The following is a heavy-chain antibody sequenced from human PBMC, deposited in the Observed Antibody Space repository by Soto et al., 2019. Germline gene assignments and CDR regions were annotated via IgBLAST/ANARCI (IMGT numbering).Heavy chain of an antibody. V-gene: IGHV4-34*01. D-gene: IGHD5-18*01. Sequence: QVQLQQWGAGLLKPSETLSLTCAVYGGSFSGYYWRWIRQPPGKGLEWIGEINHSGGTKYNPSLTNRGTTSVNTAKNQFSLKLSSVTASDTAVYYCARSHDVDTAMVMSYFDYWGQGTLVTVSS. J-gene: IGHJ4*02. CDR1: GGSFSGYY. CDR3: ARSHDVDTAMVMSYFDY. CDR2: INHSGGT.